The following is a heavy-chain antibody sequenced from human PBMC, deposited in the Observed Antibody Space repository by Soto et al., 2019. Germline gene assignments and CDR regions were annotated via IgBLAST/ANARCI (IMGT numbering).Heavy chain of an antibody. V-gene: IGHV1-24*01. J-gene: IGHJ6*02. D-gene: IGHD1-7*01. Sequence: ASVKVSCKASGYTLTELSMHWVRQAPGKGLEWMGGFDPEDGETTYAQKFQGRVTMTEDTSTDTAYMELSSLRSEDTAVYYCASPLELSYYYYGMDVWGQGTTVTVSS. CDR3: ASPLELSYYYYGMDV. CDR1: GYTLTELS. CDR2: FDPEDGET.